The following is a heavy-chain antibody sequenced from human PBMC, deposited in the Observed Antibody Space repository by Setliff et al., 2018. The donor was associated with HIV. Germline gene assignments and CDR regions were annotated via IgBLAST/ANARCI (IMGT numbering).Heavy chain of an antibody. D-gene: IGHD1-26*01. Sequence: PSETLSLTCIVSGGSISNYYWWTWVRQPPGKGLEWIGEIYHSGTTDYKPSLKRRVTMSLDQAKKQLSLRLSYVTAADTAVYYCARGRQIGIEGAGAFESWGPGTVVTVS. V-gene: IGHV4-4*02. CDR2: IYHSGTT. J-gene: IGHJ3*02. CDR3: ARGRQIGIEGAGAFES. CDR1: GGSISNYYW.